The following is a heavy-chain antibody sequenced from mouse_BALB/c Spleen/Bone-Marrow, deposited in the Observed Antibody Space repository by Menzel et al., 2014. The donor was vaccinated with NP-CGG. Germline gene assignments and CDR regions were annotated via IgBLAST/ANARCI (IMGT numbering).Heavy chain of an antibody. V-gene: IGHV1S81*02. D-gene: IGHD1-2*01. CDR1: GYTFTSYY. J-gene: IGHJ3*01. CDR2: INPSNGGT. CDR3: TRPYYGYVGYAY. Sequence: VQLQQSGAELVKPGASVKLSCKASGYTFTSYYMYWVKQRPGQGLEWIGEINPSNGGTNFNEKFKSKATLTVDKSSSTAYMQISSLTFEDSAIYYCTRPYYGYVGYAYWGQGTQVTVSA.